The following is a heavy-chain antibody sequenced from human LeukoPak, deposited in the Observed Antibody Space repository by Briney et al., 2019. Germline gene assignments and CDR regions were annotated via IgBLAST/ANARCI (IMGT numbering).Heavy chain of an antibody. Sequence: GGSLRLSCATSGFSFSSYAMSWVRQAPGKGLEWVSAMSSSDDGRYYAASVRGRFTISRDTSRSTLYLQMNSLRAEDTAVYYCAKALEVSGSYARPAGYFDYWGQGTLVTVSS. CDR1: GFSFSSYA. J-gene: IGHJ4*02. CDR3: AKALEVSGSYARPAGYFDY. CDR2: MSSSDDGR. D-gene: IGHD1-26*01. V-gene: IGHV3-23*01.